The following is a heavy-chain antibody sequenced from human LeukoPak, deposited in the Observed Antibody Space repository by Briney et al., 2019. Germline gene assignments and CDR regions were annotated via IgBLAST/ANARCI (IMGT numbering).Heavy chain of an antibody. D-gene: IGHD3-22*01. Sequence: SETLSLACTVSGGSISSYYWSWIRQPPGKGLEWIGYIYYSGSTNYNPSLKSRVTISVDTSKNQFSLKLSSVTAADTAVYYCAREGGPGGYYYDSSPLFDIWGQGTMVTVSS. CDR1: GGSISSYY. V-gene: IGHV4-59*01. CDR3: AREGGPGGYYYDSSPLFDI. J-gene: IGHJ3*02. CDR2: IYYSGST.